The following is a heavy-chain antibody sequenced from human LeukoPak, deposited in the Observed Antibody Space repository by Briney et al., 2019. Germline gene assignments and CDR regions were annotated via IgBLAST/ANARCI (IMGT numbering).Heavy chain of an antibody. V-gene: IGHV1-69*06. CDR1: GGSLNNYG. CDR2: IIPMFGTT. J-gene: IGHJ4*02. Sequence: SVKVSCTASGGSLNNYGVSWLRQAPGQGLEWMGRIIPMFGTTIYAEKFQGRVTIFADKSTNTAYVEVSRLNSDDTAVYYCATDLQSDFWTGYYWDYWGQGTLVTVSS. CDR3: ATDLQSDFWTGYYWDY. D-gene: IGHD3/OR15-3a*01.